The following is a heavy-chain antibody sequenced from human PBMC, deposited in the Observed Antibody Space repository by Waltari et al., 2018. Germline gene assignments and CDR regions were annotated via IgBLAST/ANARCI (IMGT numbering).Heavy chain of an antibody. J-gene: IGHJ4*02. V-gene: IGHV1-2*06. CDR1: GYTFTGYY. Sequence: QVQLVQSGAEVKKPGASVKVSCKASGYTFTGYYMHWVRQAPGQGLEWMGRINPNSGGTNYAQKFQGRVTMTRDTSISTAYMELSRLRSDDTAVYYCAKLAYCSSTSCYEFDYWGQGTLVTVSS. CDR3: AKLAYCSSTSCYEFDY. CDR2: INPNSGGT. D-gene: IGHD2-2*01.